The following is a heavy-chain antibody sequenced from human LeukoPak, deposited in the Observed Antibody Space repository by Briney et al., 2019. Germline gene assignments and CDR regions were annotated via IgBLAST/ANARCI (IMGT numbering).Heavy chain of an antibody. J-gene: IGHJ5*02. CDR2: IYSGGTT. V-gene: IGHV3-66*01. CDR3: AREYYDFWSGGGPNWFDP. D-gene: IGHD3-3*01. Sequence: PGGSLRLSCAASGFTVSSNYMSWVRQAPGKGLECVSVIYSGGTTYYADSVKGRFTISRDNSRTTVYLQMNSLRAEDTAVYYCAREYYDFWSGGGPNWFDPWGQGTVVTVSS. CDR1: GFTVSSNY.